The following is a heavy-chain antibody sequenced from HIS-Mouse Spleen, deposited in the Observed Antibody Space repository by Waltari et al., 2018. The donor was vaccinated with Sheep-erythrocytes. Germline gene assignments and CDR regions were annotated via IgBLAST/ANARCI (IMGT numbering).Heavy chain of an antibody. V-gene: IGHV3-21*01. CDR1: GFTFSSYS. CDR3: ARDQGDSGSYYYYYGMDV. D-gene: IGHD1-26*01. Sequence: EVQLVESGGGLVKPGGSLRLSCAASGFTFSSYSMNWVRQAPGEGVEWVSSSSSSSSYEYYADEVKGRLTISRDNAKNSLYLQMNSLRAEDTAVYYCARDQGDSGSYYYYYGMDVWGQGTTVTVSS. J-gene: IGHJ6*02. CDR2: SSSSSSYE.